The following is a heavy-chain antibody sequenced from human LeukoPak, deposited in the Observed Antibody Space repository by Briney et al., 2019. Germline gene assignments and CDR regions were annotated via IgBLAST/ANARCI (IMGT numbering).Heavy chain of an antibody. Sequence: QSGGSLRLSCAASGFTFSNYAMSWVRQAPGKGLEWVSASSGTGTRTYYADSVKGLFTISRDNSKNTLSLQMSSLRAEDTAIYYCVKGSAAVRPYYFDSWGQGTLVTVSS. J-gene: IGHJ4*02. V-gene: IGHV3-23*01. CDR2: SSGTGTRT. CDR3: VKGSAAVRPYYFDS. CDR1: GFTFSNYA. D-gene: IGHD6-6*01.